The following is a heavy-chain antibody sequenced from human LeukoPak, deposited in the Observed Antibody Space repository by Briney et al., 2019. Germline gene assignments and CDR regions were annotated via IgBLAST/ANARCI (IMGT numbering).Heavy chain of an antibody. CDR3: ATSGSFDP. CDR2: INPNSGGT. CDR1: GHTFTGYY. Sequence: ASVRVSCKPSGHTFTGYYIHWVRQAPGQGLEWMGRINPNSGGTYYIQKFQGRVTMTRDTSITTAYMGLSGLTSDDTAVYYCATSGSFDPWGQGTLVTVSS. V-gene: IGHV1-2*02. J-gene: IGHJ5*02.